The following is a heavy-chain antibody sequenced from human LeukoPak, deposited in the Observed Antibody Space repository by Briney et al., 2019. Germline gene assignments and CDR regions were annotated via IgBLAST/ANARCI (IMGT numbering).Heavy chain of an antibody. D-gene: IGHD2-2*01. V-gene: IGHV3-7*01. Sequence: GGSLRLSCAASGFTFSSYWMSWVRQAPGKGLEWVANIKQDGSEKYYVDSVKGRFTISRDNAKNSLYLQMNSLGAEDTAVYYCASDPVPARYYFDYWGQGTLVTVSS. CDR1: GFTFSSYW. CDR2: IKQDGSEK. CDR3: ASDPVPARYYFDY. J-gene: IGHJ4*02.